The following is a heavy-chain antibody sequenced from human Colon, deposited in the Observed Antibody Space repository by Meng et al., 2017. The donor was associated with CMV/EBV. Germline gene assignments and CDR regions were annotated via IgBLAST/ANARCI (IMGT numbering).Heavy chain of an antibody. Sequence: SETLSLTCTVYGGSFSAYFWTWIRQPPGKGLEWIGEINHGGSTNYHPSLKSRVTISVDTSKNQFSLKLTSVTAADTAVHYCARGHNPIPGEFDHWGQGTLVTVSS. CDR3: ARGHNPIPGEFDH. V-gene: IGHV4-34*01. D-gene: IGHD1-26*01. CDR1: GGSFSAYF. J-gene: IGHJ4*02. CDR2: INHGGST.